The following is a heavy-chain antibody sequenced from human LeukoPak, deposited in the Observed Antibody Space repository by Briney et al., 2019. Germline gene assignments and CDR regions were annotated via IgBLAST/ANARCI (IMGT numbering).Heavy chain of an antibody. Sequence: GASVKVSCKASGGTFSSYAISWVRQAPGQGLEWMGWINTNTGNPTYAQGFTGRFVFSLDTSVSTAYLQISSLKAEDTAVYYCARGLPYYYGSGSYGWFDPWGQGTLVTVSS. CDR2: INTNTGNP. D-gene: IGHD3-10*01. J-gene: IGHJ5*02. V-gene: IGHV7-4-1*02. CDR1: GGTFSSYA. CDR3: ARGLPYYYGSGSYGWFDP.